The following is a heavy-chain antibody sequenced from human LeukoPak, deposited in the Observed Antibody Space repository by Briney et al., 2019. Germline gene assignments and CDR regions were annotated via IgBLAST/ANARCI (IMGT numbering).Heavy chain of an antibody. Sequence: GGSLRLSCAASGFTFSSYSMNWVRQAPGKGLEWVSYISSSSSTIYYADSVKGRFTISRDNAKNSLYLQMNSLRDEDTAVYYCAKEVQGVATTYYFDYWGQGTLVTVSS. V-gene: IGHV3-48*02. CDR2: ISSSSSTI. CDR1: GFTFSSYS. D-gene: IGHD5-24*01. CDR3: AKEVQGVATTYYFDY. J-gene: IGHJ4*02.